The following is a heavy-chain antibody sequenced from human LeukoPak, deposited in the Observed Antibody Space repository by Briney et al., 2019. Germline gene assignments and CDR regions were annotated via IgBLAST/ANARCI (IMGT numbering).Heavy chain of an antibody. CDR1: GGTFSSYA. CDR2: IIPIFGTA. Sequence: SVKVSCKASGGTFSSYAISWVRQAPGQGVEWMGGIIPIFGTANYAQKFQGRVTITADESTSTAYMELSRLRSEDTAVYYCAARYCSSTSCYPEYNWFDPWGQGTLVTVPS. D-gene: IGHD2-2*01. J-gene: IGHJ5*02. V-gene: IGHV1-69*13. CDR3: AARYCSSTSCYPEYNWFDP.